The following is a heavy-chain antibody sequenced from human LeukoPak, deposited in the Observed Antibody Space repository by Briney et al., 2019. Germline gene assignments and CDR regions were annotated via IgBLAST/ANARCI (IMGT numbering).Heavy chain of an antibody. D-gene: IGHD1-26*01. CDR1: GGSISSHY. CDR2: IYYSGST. CDR3: ARGGTQIVGATAIDY. J-gene: IGHJ4*02. V-gene: IGHV4-59*11. Sequence: PSETLSLTCTVSGGSISSHYWSWIRQPPGKGLEWIGYIYYSGSTNYNPSLKSRVTISVDTSKNQFSLKLSSVTAADTAVYYCARGGTQIVGATAIDYWGQGTLVTVSS.